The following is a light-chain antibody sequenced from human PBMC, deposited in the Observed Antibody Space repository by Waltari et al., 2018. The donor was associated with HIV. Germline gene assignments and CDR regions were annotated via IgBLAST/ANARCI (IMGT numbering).Light chain of an antibody. J-gene: IGLJ3*02. V-gene: IGLV1-40*01. CDR1: SSNIGAGYD. CDR2: GNS. CDR3: QSYDSSLSGWV. Sequence: QSVLPQPPSVSGAPGQRVTIPCTGSSSNIGAGYDVHWSQQLPGTAPKLLIYGNSNRPSGVPDRFSGSKSGTSASLAITGLQAEDEADYYCQSYDSSLSGWVFGGGTKLTVL.